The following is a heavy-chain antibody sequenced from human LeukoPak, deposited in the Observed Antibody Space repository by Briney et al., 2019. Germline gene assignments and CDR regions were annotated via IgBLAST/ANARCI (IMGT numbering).Heavy chain of an antibody. CDR2: INHSGST. V-gene: IGHV4-34*01. CDR3: ARVLGAFDI. J-gene: IGHJ3*02. CDR1: GGSFSGYY. D-gene: IGHD2-8*01. Sequence: KPSETLSLTCAVYGGSFSGYYWSWIRQPPGKGLEWIGEINHSGSTNYNPSLKSRVTISVDTSKNQFSLKLSSVTAADTAVYYCARVLGAFDIWGQGTMVTVSS.